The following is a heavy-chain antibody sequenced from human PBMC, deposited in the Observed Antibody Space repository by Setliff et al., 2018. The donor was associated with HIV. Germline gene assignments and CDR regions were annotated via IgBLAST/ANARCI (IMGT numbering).Heavy chain of an antibody. D-gene: IGHD3-16*02. V-gene: IGHV3-48*01. J-gene: IGHJ4*02. CDR3: ARELYREWDY. CDR2: ISSSSSTI. CDR1: GFTLSSYS. Sequence: GGSLRLSCAASGFTLSSYSMNWVRQAPGKGLEWVSYISSSSSTIYHTDSVKGRFTISRDNSKNTVYLQMNSLRVEDTAVYYCARELYREWDYWGQGTLVTVSS.